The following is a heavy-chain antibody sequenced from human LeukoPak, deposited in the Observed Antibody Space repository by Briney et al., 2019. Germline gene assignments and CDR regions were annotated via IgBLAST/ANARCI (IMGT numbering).Heavy chain of an antibody. V-gene: IGHV3-53*01. J-gene: IGHJ6*02. CDR1: GFTFTSYS. Sequence: GGSLRLSCAASGFTFTSYSMNWVRQAPGKGLEWVSVIHTDDRTYYADSVKGRFTISRDDVKNTLYLQMNSLRAEDTAIYYCARDPRATSDYGMDVWGQGTTVTVSS. CDR3: ARDPRATSDYGMDV. CDR2: IHTDDRT. D-gene: IGHD5-12*01.